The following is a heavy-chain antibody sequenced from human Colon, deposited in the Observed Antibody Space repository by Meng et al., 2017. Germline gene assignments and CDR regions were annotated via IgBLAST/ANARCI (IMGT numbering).Heavy chain of an antibody. CDR3: ARDFLYGGRSFDY. J-gene: IGHJ4*02. D-gene: IGHD3-16*01. CDR2: VYYSGST. CDR1: GGSVSSGNYY. Sequence: SETLSLTCTVSGGSVSSGNYYWSWIRQPPGKGLEWIGYVYYSGSTKYNPSLKSRVTIAVDTSKNLFSLKLSSVTAADTAVYYCARDFLYGGRSFDYWGQGTLVTVSS. V-gene: IGHV4-61*01.